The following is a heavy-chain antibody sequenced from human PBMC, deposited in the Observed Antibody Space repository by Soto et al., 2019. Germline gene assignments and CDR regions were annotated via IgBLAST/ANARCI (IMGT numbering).Heavy chain of an antibody. CDR1: GYTLTELS. D-gene: IGHD4-17*01. CDR3: ATGAYGDYGSHYYFDY. Sequence: QVQLVQSGAEVKKPGASVKVSCKVSGYTLTELSMHWVRQAPGKGLEWMGGFDPEDGETIYAQKFQGRVTMTEDTSTDTAYMELSSLRSEDTAVYYCATGAYGDYGSHYYFDYWGQGTPVTVSS. V-gene: IGHV1-24*01. J-gene: IGHJ4*02. CDR2: FDPEDGET.